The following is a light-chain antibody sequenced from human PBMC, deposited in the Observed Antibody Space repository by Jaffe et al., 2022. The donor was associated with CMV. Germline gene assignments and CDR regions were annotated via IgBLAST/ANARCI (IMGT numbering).Light chain of an antibody. CDR3: LQTKSFPLIT. Sequence: DIQMTQSPSSVSASIGDRVTITCRASQDIGNFLAWYQQRPGTAPKLLIYAASSLQSGVPSRFSGSGSGTDFTLTINNLLPEDFATYYCLQTKSFPLITFGQGTRVEI. J-gene: IGKJ5*01. CDR1: QDIGNF. V-gene: IGKV1D-12*01. CDR2: AAS.